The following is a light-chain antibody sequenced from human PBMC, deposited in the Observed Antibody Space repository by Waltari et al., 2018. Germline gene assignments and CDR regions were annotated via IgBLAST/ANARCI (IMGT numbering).Light chain of an antibody. J-gene: IGLJ2*01. CDR1: SPNIGSNA. Sequence: QSVLTQPPSASGTPGQRVTISCSGSSPNIGSNAVNWYQQRPGTAPKLVIYSNNQRPSGIPDLFSGSKSGASASLAISGLQSEDEADYYCATWDDNLNGVIFGGGTKLTVL. CDR2: SNN. CDR3: ATWDDNLNGVI. V-gene: IGLV1-44*01.